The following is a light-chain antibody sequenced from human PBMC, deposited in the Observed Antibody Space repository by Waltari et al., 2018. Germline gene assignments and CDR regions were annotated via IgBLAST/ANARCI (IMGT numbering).Light chain of an antibody. CDR2: EGS. CDR3: CSFAGSNTYV. Sequence: HSALTQPASVSGSPGQSITISCTGASSDVGSYNLVSWYQQYPGKAPKLIIYEGSKRPPGVSNRCSGSKSGNTGSLTISGLQVEDEADYYCCSFAGSNTYVLGTGTKVSVL. V-gene: IGLV2-23*01. J-gene: IGLJ1*01. CDR1: SSDVGSYNL.